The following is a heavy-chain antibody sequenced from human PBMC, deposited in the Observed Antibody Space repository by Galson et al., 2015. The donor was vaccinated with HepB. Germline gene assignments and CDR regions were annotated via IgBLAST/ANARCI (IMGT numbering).Heavy chain of an antibody. CDR3: ARFGEQLAKAEYFDL. Sequence: SLRLSCAASGFTFSSYWMHWVRQAPGKGLVWVSRINSDGSSTSYADSVKGRFTISRDNAKNTLYLQMNSLRAEDTAVYYCARFGEQLAKAEYFDLWGRGTLVTVSS. D-gene: IGHD6-6*01. V-gene: IGHV3-74*01. CDR1: GFTFSSYW. CDR2: INSDGSST. J-gene: IGHJ2*01.